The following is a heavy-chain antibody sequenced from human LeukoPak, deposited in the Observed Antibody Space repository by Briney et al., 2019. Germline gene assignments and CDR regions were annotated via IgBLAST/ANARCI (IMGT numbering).Heavy chain of an antibody. V-gene: IGHV3-30*04. D-gene: IGHD3-22*01. Sequence: PGGSLRLSCSTSGFTFGDYPMSWFRQAPGKGLEWVAFLSSDGSNKYYADSVKGRITISRDNSKNTVYLQMHSLRTEDTAVYYCARDLYYSDTTGYFDYWGRGTLVTVSS. CDR2: LSSDGSNK. CDR1: GFTFGDYP. CDR3: ARDLYYSDTTGYFDY. J-gene: IGHJ4*02.